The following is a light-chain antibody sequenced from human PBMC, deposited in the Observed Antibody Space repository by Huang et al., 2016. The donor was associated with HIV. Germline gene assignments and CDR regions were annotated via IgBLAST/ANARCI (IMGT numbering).Light chain of an antibody. CDR2: ATS. J-gene: IGKJ1*01. Sequence: DIQMTQSSSSLSASVGDRVTITCRASQGIGNSLAWYQQKPEKAPSLLLYATSRLESGVPSRFSGSGSGTHYTLTISTLQPEDIASYYCQQYHGIPWTFGQGTKMEIK. CDR3: QQYHGIPWT. CDR1: QGIGNS. V-gene: IGKV1-NL1*01.